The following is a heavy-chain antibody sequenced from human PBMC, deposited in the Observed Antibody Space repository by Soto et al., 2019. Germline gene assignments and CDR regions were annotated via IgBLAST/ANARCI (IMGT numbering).Heavy chain of an antibody. D-gene: IGHD3-22*01. CDR1: GHTFTTYA. V-gene: IGHV1-3*05. Sequence: QVQLVQSGAEEKKPGASVKLSCKASGHTFTTYAIHWVRQAPGQRLEWMGWVNGGNGDTRYSQRFQDRVTITRDTSASTAYMEVRSLRPEETAVYYFATTCDSGRYYSPACIEYFHDWGQGTIVTVSS. CDR2: VNGGNGDT. CDR3: ATTCDSGRYYSPACIEYFHD. J-gene: IGHJ1*01.